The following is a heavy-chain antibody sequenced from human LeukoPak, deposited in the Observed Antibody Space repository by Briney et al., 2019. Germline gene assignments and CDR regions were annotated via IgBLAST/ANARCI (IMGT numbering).Heavy chain of an antibody. V-gene: IGHV1-8*01. CDR3: ARGRYDSSGYFTY. J-gene: IGHJ4*02. Sequence: ASVKVSCKASGYTFTSYDINWVRQATGQGLEWMGWMDPNSGNTGYAQKFQGRVTMTRNTSISAAYMELSSLRSEDTAMYYCARGRYDSSGYFTYWGQGTLVTVSS. D-gene: IGHD3-22*01. CDR2: MDPNSGNT. CDR1: GYTFTSYD.